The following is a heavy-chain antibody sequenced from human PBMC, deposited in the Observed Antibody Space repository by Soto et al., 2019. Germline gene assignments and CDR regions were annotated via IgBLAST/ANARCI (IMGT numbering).Heavy chain of an antibody. CDR1: GFTFSNAW. J-gene: IGHJ4*02. V-gene: IGHV3-15*07. D-gene: IGHD1-26*01. Sequence: EVQLVESGGGLVKPGGSLRLSCAASGFTFSNAWMNWVRQAPGKGLEWVGHIKSQADGETTDYAAPVKGRFTISRDDSKDTLYLQMNSLKTEDTAVYYCSTLREGGQGTLVTVSS. CDR3: STLRE. CDR2: IKSQADGETT.